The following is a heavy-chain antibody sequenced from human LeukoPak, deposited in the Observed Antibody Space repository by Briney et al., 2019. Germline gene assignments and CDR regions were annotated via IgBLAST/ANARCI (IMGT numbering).Heavy chain of an antibody. CDR1: GYTFISYW. CDR2: IYPGDSDT. CDR3: ARTKAVAGGLIAFDI. V-gene: IGHV5-51*01. J-gene: IGHJ3*02. Sequence: GESLKISCKGFGYTFISYWIGGVRQRPGKGLERMGIIYPGDSDTRYSPSFQGQVTISADKSISTAYLQWSSLKASDTAMYYCARTKAVAGGLIAFDIWGQGTMATVSS. D-gene: IGHD6-19*01.